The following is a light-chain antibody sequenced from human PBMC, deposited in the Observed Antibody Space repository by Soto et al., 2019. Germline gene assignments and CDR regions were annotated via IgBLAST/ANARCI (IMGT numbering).Light chain of an antibody. Sequence: QSVLTPPPSVSGSPGQSVTISCTGTSSDVGGYNYVSWYQQHPGKAPKLIIYDVTKRPSGVPDRFSGSKSGNTASLTISGLQAEDEADFYCCSFAGSYTYGFGTGTKSPS. CDR3: CSFAGSYTYG. V-gene: IGLV2-11*01. J-gene: IGLJ1*01. CDR1: SSDVGGYNY. CDR2: DVT.